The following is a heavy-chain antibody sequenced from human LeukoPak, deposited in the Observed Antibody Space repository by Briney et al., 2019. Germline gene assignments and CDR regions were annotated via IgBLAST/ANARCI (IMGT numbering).Heavy chain of an antibody. Sequence: GGSLRLSCAASGFTFSSYSMNWVRQAPGKGLEWVAVISYDGSNKYYADSVKGRFTISRDNSKNTLYLQMNSLRAEDTAVYYCARDRQPTIFGVIDYWGQGTLVTVSS. D-gene: IGHD3-3*01. CDR3: ARDRQPTIFGVIDY. J-gene: IGHJ4*02. V-gene: IGHV3-30*03. CDR1: GFTFSSYS. CDR2: ISYDGSNK.